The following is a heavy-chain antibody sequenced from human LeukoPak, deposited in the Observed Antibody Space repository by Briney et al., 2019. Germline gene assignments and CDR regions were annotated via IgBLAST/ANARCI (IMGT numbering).Heavy chain of an antibody. CDR2: ISRSGGSA. CDR1: GFTFSDYA. V-gene: IGHV3-23*01. Sequence: GGSLRLSCAASGFTFSDYAMTWVRQAPGKGLEWVSAISRSGGSAFYADSVKGRFTISRDNSKNMLYLQMTSLRAEDTAIYYCAKDLGYNYGTKLDYWGQGTLVTVSS. CDR3: AKDLGYNYGTKLDY. D-gene: IGHD5-18*01. J-gene: IGHJ4*02.